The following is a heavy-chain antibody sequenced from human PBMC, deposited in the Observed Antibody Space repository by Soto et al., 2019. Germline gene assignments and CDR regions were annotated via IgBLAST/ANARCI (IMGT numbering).Heavy chain of an antibody. Sequence: QVQLVQSGAEVRKPGASVRVSCKASGYTFTGHYIHWVRQAPGQGLEWMGWINPHSGATNYAQKCQDSVSMSRDTSISSAYMELTSLRSDATAVYYCAREARHVVDSDFRAAYFASVDQWGHGTLVTVSS. J-gene: IGHJ4*01. CDR2: INPHSGAT. V-gene: IGHV1-2*04. D-gene: IGHD3-3*01. CDR1: GYTFTGHY. CDR3: AREARHVVDSDFRAAYFASVDQ.